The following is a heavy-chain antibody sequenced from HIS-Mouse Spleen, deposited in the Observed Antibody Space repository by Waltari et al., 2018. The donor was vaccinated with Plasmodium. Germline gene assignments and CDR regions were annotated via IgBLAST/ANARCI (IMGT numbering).Heavy chain of an antibody. Sequence: QVQLVQSGAEVTKPGASVKVSCKASGYTFTGYYMHWVRQAPGQGLEWMGWINPNRGGTNYAQKFQGRGTMTRDTAISTAYMELSRLRSDDTAVYYCARVLGYKAAAGTFVEYFQHWGQGTLVTVSS. D-gene: IGHD6-13*01. V-gene: IGHV1-2*02. J-gene: IGHJ1*01. CDR1: GYTFTGYY. CDR3: ARVLGYKAAAGTFVEYFQH. CDR2: INPNRGGT.